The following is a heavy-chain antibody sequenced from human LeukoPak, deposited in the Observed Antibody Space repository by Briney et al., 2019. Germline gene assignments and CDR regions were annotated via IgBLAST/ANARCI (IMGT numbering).Heavy chain of an antibody. CDR3: ARDQGRWLVRTFDY. V-gene: IGHV4-39*07. CDR1: DGSISSSSYY. Sequence: SETLSLTCTVSDGSISSSSYYWGWIRQPPGKGLEWIGKIYYSGSTYYNPSLKSRVTISVDTSKSQFSLKLSSVTAADTAVYYCARDQGRWLVRTFDYWGQGTLVAVSS. D-gene: IGHD6-19*01. CDR2: IYYSGST. J-gene: IGHJ4*02.